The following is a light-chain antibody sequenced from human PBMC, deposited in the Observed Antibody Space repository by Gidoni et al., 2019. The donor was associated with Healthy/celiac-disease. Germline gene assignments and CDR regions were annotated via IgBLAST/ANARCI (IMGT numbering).Light chain of an antibody. V-gene: IGKV1-33*01. J-gene: IGKJ2*01. CDR3: QQYDNLPVYT. Sequence: DIQMTQSPSSLSASVGYRVTITCQASQDISNYLNWYQQKPGKAPKLLIYDASNLETGVPSRFSGSGSGTDFTFTISSLQPEDIATYYCQQYDNLPVYTFGQGTKLEIK. CDR1: QDISNY. CDR2: DAS.